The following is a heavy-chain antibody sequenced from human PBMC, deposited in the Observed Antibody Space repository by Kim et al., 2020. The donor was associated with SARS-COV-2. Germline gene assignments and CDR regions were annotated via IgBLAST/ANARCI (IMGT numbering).Heavy chain of an antibody. D-gene: IGHD3-9*01. J-gene: IGHJ4*02. CDR1: GFTFSSYW. Sequence: GGSLRLSCAASGFTFSSYWMYWVRQGPGKGLVWVSYIKSDGSSTDYADSVKGRFTISRDNAKKTLFLQMNSLRAEDTAVYYCARLPLTGGGPADYWGQGTLVTVSS. V-gene: IGHV3-74*01. CDR2: IKSDGSST. CDR3: ARLPLTGGGPADY.